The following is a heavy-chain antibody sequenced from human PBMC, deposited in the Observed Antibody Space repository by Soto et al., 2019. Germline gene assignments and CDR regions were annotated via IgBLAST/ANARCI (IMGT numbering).Heavy chain of an antibody. Sequence: GGSLRLSCAASGFTFSSYGMHWVRQAPGKGLEWVAVIWYDGSNKYYADSVKGRFTISRDNSKNTLYLQMNSLRAEDTAVYYCARGRVDCSSTGCYLVYWGQGTLVTVSS. V-gene: IGHV3-33*01. J-gene: IGHJ4*02. D-gene: IGHD2-2*01. CDR3: ARGRVDCSSTGCYLVY. CDR2: IWYDGSNK. CDR1: GFTFSSYG.